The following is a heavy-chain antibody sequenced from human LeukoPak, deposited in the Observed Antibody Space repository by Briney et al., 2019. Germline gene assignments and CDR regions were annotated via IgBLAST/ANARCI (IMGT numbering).Heavy chain of an antibody. D-gene: IGHD1-7*01. V-gene: IGHV4-4*07. CDR2: IYTSGST. Sequence: MTSETLSLTCAVSGGSISSSYYWSWIRQPAGKGLEWIGRIYTSGSTNYNPSLKSRVTMSVDTSKNQFSLKLSSVTAADTAVYYCARVRGELTYWFDPWGQGTLVTVSS. J-gene: IGHJ5*02. CDR3: ARVRGELTYWFDP. CDR1: GGSISSSYY.